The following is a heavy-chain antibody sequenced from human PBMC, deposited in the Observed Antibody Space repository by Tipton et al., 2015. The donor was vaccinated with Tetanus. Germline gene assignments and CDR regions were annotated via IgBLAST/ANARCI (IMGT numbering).Heavy chain of an antibody. Sequence: QLVQSGAEMRKSGESLKISCKTSGYFFDTHWIAWVRQMPGKGLEWMGIIYPGDSDTRYSPSFQGQVTISADRSISTAYLQWSSLKASDTAVFFCARRLGPYTGDQIWHFDLWGRGTLVTVSS. CDR1: GYFFDTHW. D-gene: IGHD7-27*01. CDR3: ARRLGPYTGDQIWHFDL. J-gene: IGHJ2*01. V-gene: IGHV5-51*01. CDR2: IYPGDSDT.